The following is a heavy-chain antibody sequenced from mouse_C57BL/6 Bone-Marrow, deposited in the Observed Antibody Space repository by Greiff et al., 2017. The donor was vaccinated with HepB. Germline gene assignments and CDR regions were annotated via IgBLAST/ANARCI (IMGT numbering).Heavy chain of an antibody. CDR2: IYPGDGET. J-gene: IGHJ4*01. CDR1: GYPFSSSW. Sequence: QVQLKESGPGLVKPGASGRISCKASGYPFSSSWRNGVKQRPGKGLEWIGRIYPGDGETNTNGKFKGKATLTADKSSSTAYMQLSILTSEDSSVYFCARSIYYYGSSYPLYAMDYWGQGTSVTVSS. CDR3: ARSIYYYGSSYPLYAMDY. D-gene: IGHD1-1*01. V-gene: IGHV1-82*01.